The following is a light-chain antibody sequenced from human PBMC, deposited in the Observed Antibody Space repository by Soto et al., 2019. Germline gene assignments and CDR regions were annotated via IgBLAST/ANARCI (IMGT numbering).Light chain of an antibody. CDR1: QSVSNFY. CDR3: QHYGSSRT. J-gene: IGKJ1*01. CDR2: DAS. V-gene: IGKV3-20*01. Sequence: DIVFTRSPGTLSLSPGERATLSCRASQSVSNFYLAWYQQNPGQAPRLLIYDASTRATGIPDRFSGSGSGTDFTLTISRLEPEDFAVYYCQHYGSSRTFGQGTKVDIK.